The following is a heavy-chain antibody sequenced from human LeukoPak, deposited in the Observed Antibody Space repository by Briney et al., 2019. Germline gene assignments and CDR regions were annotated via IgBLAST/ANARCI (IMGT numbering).Heavy chain of an antibody. V-gene: IGHV4-34*01. J-gene: IGHJ5*02. D-gene: IGHD5-12*01. CDR2: INHSGST. Sequence: GSLRLSCAASGFTFSLYGMSWIRQPPGKGLEWIGEINHSGSTNYNPSLKGRVTISVDTSKNQFSLKLSSVTAADTAVYYCASWVYSGSLNWFDPWGQGTLVTVSS. CDR1: GFTFSLYG. CDR3: ASWVYSGSLNWFDP.